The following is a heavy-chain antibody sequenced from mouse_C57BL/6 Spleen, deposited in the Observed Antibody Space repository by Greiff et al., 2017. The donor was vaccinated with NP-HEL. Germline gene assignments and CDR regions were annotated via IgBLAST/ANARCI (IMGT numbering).Heavy chain of an antibody. Sequence: ESGAELVKPGASVKMSCKASGYTFTSYWITWVKQRPGQGLEWIGDIYPGSGSTNYNEKFKSKATLTVDTSSSTAYMQLSSLTSEDSAVYYCARCAAYYYGSSWFAYWGQGTLVTVSA. CDR2: IYPGSGST. CDR1: GYTFTSYW. J-gene: IGHJ3*01. CDR3: ARCAAYYYGSSWFAY. D-gene: IGHD1-1*01. V-gene: IGHV1-55*01.